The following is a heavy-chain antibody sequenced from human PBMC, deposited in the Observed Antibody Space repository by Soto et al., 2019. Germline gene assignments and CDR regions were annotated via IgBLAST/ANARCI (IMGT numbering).Heavy chain of an antibody. CDR1: GFTFSSYW. J-gene: IGHJ6*02. CDR3: ARGIVVVVAATPLGMDV. D-gene: IGHD2-15*01. CDR2: INSDGSST. V-gene: IGHV3-74*01. Sequence: EVQLVESGGGLVQPGGSLRLSCAASGFTFSSYWMHWARRAPGKGLVWVSRINSDGSSTSYADSVKGRFTISRDNAKNTLYLQMNSLRAEDTAVYYCARGIVVVVAATPLGMDVWGQGTTVTVSS.